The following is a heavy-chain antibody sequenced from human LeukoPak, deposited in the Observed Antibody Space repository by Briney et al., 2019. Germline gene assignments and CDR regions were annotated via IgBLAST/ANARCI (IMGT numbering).Heavy chain of an antibody. Sequence: SETLSLTCTVSGGSLSSSSSYWGWIRQPPGTGLEWIGSIYYSGSTYYNPSLKSRVTISVGTSKNQFSLKLSSVTAADTAVVVCARRGGLEYYFDYWGQGTLVTVSS. J-gene: IGHJ4*02. CDR3: ARRGGLEYYFDY. CDR2: IYYSGST. V-gene: IGHV4-39*01. CDR1: GGSLSSSSSY. D-gene: IGHD2-15*01.